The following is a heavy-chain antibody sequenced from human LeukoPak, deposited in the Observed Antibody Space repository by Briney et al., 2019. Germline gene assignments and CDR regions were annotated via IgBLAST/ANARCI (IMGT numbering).Heavy chain of an antibody. CDR3: ARGWGYNLLDD. CDR2: IIPILGIA. V-gene: IGHV1-69*04. D-gene: IGHD5-24*01. Sequence: SVKVSCKASGGTFSSYAISWVRQAPGQGLEWMGRIIPILGIANYAQKFQGRVTITADKSTSTAYMELSSLRSEDTAVYYCARGWGYNLLDDWGQGTLVTVSS. J-gene: IGHJ4*02. CDR1: GGTFSSYA.